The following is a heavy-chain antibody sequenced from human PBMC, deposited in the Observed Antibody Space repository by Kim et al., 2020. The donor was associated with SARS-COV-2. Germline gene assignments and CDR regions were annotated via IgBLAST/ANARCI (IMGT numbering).Heavy chain of an antibody. CDR1: GGSFSGYY. CDR3: ARGRGDYYYGMDV. Sequence: SETLSLTCAVSGGSFSGYYWSWIRQPPGKGLEWIGEINHSGSTNYNPSLKSRVTISVDTSKNQFSLKLSSVTAADTAVYYCARGRGDYYYGMDVWGQGTTVTVSS. D-gene: IGHD3-10*01. V-gene: IGHV4-34*01. J-gene: IGHJ6*02. CDR2: INHSGST.